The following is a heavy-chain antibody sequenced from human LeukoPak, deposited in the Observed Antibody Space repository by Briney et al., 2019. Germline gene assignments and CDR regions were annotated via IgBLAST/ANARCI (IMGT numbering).Heavy chain of an antibody. D-gene: IGHD1-26*01. CDR1: GGTSSSYA. CDR3: ARRLVGATSPYYFDY. J-gene: IGHJ4*02. V-gene: IGHV1-8*02. Sequence: SSVKVSCKASGGTSSSYAISWVRQAPGQGLEWMGWMNPNSGNTGYAQKFQGRVTMTRNTSISTAYMELSSLRSEDTAVYYCARRLVGATSPYYFDYWGQGTLVTVSS. CDR2: MNPNSGNT.